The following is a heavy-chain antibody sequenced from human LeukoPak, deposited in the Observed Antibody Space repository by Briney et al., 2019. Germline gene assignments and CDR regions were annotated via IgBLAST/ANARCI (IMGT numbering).Heavy chain of an antibody. Sequence: GGSLRLSCAASGFTFSGYWMHWVRQAPDKGLEWVAIISSDGTNEYYADSVKGRFTISRDNSKDTLYLQMNSLRAEDTAVYYCARDPPIMIRGVSAKHNFMDVWGKGTTVTVSS. CDR1: GFTFSGYW. V-gene: IGHV3-30*03. J-gene: IGHJ6*04. D-gene: IGHD3-10*01. CDR3: ARDPPIMIRGVSAKHNFMDV. CDR2: ISSDGTNE.